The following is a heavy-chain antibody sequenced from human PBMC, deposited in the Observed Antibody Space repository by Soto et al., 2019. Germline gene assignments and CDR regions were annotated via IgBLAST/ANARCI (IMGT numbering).Heavy chain of an antibody. D-gene: IGHD2-15*01. Sequence: SVRVSCKASGGTFSSYAISWVRQAPGQGLEWMGGIIPIFGTANYAQKFQGRVTMTTDTSTSTAYMELRSLRSDDTAVYYCARDLVISGGWFDPWGQGTLVTVSS. CDR1: GGTFSSYA. CDR2: IIPIFGTA. V-gene: IGHV1-69*05. CDR3: ARDLVISGGWFDP. J-gene: IGHJ5*02.